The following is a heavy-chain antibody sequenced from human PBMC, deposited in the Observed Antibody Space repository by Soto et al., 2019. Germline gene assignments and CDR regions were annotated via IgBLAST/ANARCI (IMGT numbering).Heavy chain of an antibody. Sequence: SVKVSCKASGGTFSSYAISWVRQAPGQGLEWMGGIIPILGTANYAQKFQGRVTITADESTSTAYMELSSLRSEDTAVYYCASTHKPANSGVVFDLWGQGTMVTVSS. D-gene: IGHD2-15*01. J-gene: IGHJ3*01. CDR3: ASTHKPANSGVVFDL. CDR1: GGTFSSYA. V-gene: IGHV1-69*13. CDR2: IIPILGTA.